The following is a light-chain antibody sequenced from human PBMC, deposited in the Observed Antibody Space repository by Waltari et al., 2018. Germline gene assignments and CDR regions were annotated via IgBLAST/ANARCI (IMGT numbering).Light chain of an antibody. V-gene: IGKV3-15*01. Sequence: ETVVTQSPATLSMSPGERATLSCSTSQSNGSSLAWYQQRPGQAPRLLIYRASTRATGIPDRFSGSGSETEFTLTISSLQSEDIAVYYCQQYNNWPPGTFGQGTKVEI. CDR3: QQYNNWPPGT. J-gene: IGKJ1*01. CDR1: QSNGSS. CDR2: RAS.